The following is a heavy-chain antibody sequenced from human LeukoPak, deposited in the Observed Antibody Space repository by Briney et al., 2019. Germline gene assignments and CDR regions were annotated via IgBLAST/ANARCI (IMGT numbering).Heavy chain of an antibody. CDR1: GYTFITYY. D-gene: IGHD3-10*01. Sequence: ASVKVSCKASGYTFITYYMHWVRQAPGQGLEWMGIINPSGGSTSYAQKFQGRVTMTEDTSTDTAYMELSSLRSEDTAVYYCAKGFGESHYYYYGMDVWGKGPRSPSPQ. CDR2: INPSGGST. J-gene: IGHJ6*01. CDR3: AKGFGESHYYYYGMDV. V-gene: IGHV1-46*01.